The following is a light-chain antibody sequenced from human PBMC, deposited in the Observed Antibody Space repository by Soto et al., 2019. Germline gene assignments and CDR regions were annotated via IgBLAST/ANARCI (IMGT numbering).Light chain of an antibody. J-gene: IGLJ1*01. CDR3: SSYTSSSTYV. V-gene: IGLV2-14*01. Sequence: QSALTQPASVSGSPGQSITIYCTGTSSDVGGYNYVSWYQQHPGKAPKLMIYDVSNRPSGVSNRFSGSKSGNTASLTISGLQAEDEADYYCSSYTSSSTYVFGTWTKLTFL. CDR1: SSDVGGYNY. CDR2: DVS.